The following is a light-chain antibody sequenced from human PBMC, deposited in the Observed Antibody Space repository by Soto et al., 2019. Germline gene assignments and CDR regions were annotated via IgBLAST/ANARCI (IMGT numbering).Light chain of an antibody. J-gene: IGLJ2*01. CDR3: QVWDNYSAS. CDR2: DDS. V-gene: IGLV3-21*02. Sequence: SYELTQPPSVSVAPGQTASITCGGDNIVSRSVHWYQQKPGQAPVVVVNDDSDRPSGIPERFSGSNSGNTATLTISRVEAGDEPDYYCQVWDNYSASFGGGTKLTVL. CDR1: NIVSRS.